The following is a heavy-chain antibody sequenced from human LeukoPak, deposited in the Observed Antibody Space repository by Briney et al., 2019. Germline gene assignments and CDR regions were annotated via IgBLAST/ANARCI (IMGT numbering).Heavy chain of an antibody. CDR2: INHSGST. J-gene: IGHJ1*01. CDR3: ARGSSGWFQH. Sequence: GSLRLSCAASGFTFSSYAMSWIRQPPGKGLEWIGEINHSGSTNYNPSLKSRVTISVDTSKNQFSLKLSSVTAADTAVYYCARGSSGWFQHWGQGTLVTVSS. D-gene: IGHD6-19*01. V-gene: IGHV4-34*01. CDR1: GFTFSSYA.